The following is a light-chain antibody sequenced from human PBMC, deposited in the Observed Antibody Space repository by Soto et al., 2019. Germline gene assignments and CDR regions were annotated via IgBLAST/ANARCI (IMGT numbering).Light chain of an antibody. Sequence: IGMTQSPATVSVPPGERATLSCRASQSVSSYLAWYQQKPGQAPRLLIYDASNRATGIPARFSGSGSGTDFTLTISSLEPEDFAVYYCQQRSNWPWTFGQGAKVDIK. CDR3: QQRSNWPWT. J-gene: IGKJ1*01. CDR2: DAS. V-gene: IGKV3-11*01. CDR1: QSVSSY.